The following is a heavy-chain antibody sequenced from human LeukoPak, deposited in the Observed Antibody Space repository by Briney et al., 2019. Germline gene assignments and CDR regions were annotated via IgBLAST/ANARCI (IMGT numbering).Heavy chain of an antibody. CDR1: GYTFTGYY. J-gene: IGHJ4*02. D-gene: IGHD2-2*01. CDR2: INPNSGGT. Sequence: AASVKVSCKASGYTFTGYYMHWVRQAPGQGLEWMGWINPNSGGTNYAQKFQGRVTMTRDTSISTAYMELSSLRSEDTAMYFCARAWRYCSRTTCFYYFDYWGQGTLVTVSS. V-gene: IGHV1-2*02. CDR3: ARAWRYCSRTTCFYYFDY.